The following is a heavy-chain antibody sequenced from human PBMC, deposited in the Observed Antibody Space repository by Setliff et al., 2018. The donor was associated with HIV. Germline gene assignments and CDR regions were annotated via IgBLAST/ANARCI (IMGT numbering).Heavy chain of an antibody. J-gene: IGHJ3*02. CDR3: AREGDGYGDHEGNAFEM. V-gene: IGHV4-38-2*02. CDR1: GYSIGSGSF. Sequence: SETLSLTCAVSGYSIGSGSFWGWIRQPPGKGLEWIATIPHNGGTYYNPDPSLTGRVTISLDTSKNQFSLKLSSVTAADTAVYYCAREGDGYGDHEGNAFEMWGQGTMVTVSS. D-gene: IGHD4-17*01. CDR2: IPHNGGT.